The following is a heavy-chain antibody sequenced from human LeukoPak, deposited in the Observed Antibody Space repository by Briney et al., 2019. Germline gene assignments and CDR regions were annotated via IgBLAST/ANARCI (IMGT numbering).Heavy chain of an antibody. Sequence: SVKVSCKASGGTFSSYAISWVRQAPGQGLEWMGRIIPMLGIANYAQKFQGRVTITADKSTSTAYMELSSLRSEDTAVYYCARVGSSGSYNYGMDVWGQGTTVTVSS. V-gene: IGHV1-69*04. D-gene: IGHD3-10*01. CDR3: ARVGSSGSYNYGMDV. J-gene: IGHJ6*02. CDR2: IIPMLGIA. CDR1: GGTFSSYA.